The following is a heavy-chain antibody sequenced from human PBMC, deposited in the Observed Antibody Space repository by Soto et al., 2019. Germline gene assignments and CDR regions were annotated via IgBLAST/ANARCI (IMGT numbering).Heavy chain of an antibody. V-gene: IGHV1-24*01. CDR3: AAARGGYKGNWFDP. D-gene: IGHD1-1*01. CDR1: GYTLTELS. J-gene: IGHJ5*02. CDR2: FDPEDGET. Sequence: ASVKVSCKVSGYTLTELSMHWVRQAPGKGLEWMGGFDPEDGETIYAQKFQGRVTMTEDTSTDTAYMELSSLRSEDTAVYYCAAARGGYKGNWFDPWGQGTLVTVSS.